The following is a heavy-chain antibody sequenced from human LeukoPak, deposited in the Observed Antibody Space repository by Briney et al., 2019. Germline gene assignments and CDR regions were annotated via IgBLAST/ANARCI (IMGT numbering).Heavy chain of an antibody. Sequence: PSETLSLTCSASGGSIRSSHSFWGWIRQPLGKGLEWIATIYENGNTYYSPSLKSRVTISVDTSNNEFSLNLNSVTAADTAMYYCARATAAPSSYYFDHWGQGTLVTVSS. D-gene: IGHD6-25*01. V-gene: IGHV4-39*07. J-gene: IGHJ4*02. CDR1: GGSIRSSHSF. CDR3: ARATAAPSSYYFDH. CDR2: IYENGNT.